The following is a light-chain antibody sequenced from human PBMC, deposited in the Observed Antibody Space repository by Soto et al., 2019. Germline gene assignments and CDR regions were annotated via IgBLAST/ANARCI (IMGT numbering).Light chain of an antibody. J-gene: IGKJ4*01. V-gene: IGKV3-11*01. CDR2: DAS. CDR1: QSVSSY. CDR3: QQRSNWPLT. Sequence: EIVLTQSPATLSLSPGERATLSCRASQSVSSYLAWYQQKPGQAPRLLIYDASNRATGIPARFSGSGSGTDVTLTISSLEPEDFAVYYCQQRSNWPLTFGGGTKVETK.